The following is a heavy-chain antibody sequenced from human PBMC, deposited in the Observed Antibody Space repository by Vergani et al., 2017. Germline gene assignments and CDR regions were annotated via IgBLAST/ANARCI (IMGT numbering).Heavy chain of an antibody. Sequence: VQLVQSGAEVRKPGASVTVSCTASGYIFKHYYIHWLRQAPGQAFEWMGILNPTTGHTTSAQKFMGRVDMTRDTSTSTVYMELSSLRSEDTAVYYCTRGWYYDSIAYWAYWGQGTLVTVSS. J-gene: IGHJ4*02. CDR2: LNPTTGHT. D-gene: IGHD3-22*01. CDR1: GYIFKHYY. V-gene: IGHV1-46*02. CDR3: TRGWYYDSIAYWAY.